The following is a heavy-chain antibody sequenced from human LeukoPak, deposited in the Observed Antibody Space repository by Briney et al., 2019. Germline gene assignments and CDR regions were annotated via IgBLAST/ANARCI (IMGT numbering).Heavy chain of an antibody. CDR3: ARDTAIVGAPTYRDY. Sequence: GGSLRLSCAASGFTFSSYWMHWVRQAPGKGLVWVSRINTDGSSTSYADSVKGRFTISRDNATNTLYLQMNSLRAEDTAVYYCARDTAIVGAPTYRDYWGQGTLVTVSS. CDR1: GFTFSSYW. J-gene: IGHJ4*02. CDR2: INTDGSST. V-gene: IGHV3-74*01. D-gene: IGHD1-26*01.